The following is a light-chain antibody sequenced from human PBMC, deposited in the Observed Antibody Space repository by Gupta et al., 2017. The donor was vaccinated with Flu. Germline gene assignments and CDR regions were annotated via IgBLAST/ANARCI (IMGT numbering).Light chain of an antibody. Sequence: DIQMTQSPSSLSASVGDRVTITCRASQDISNYLAWFQQKPGKAPKSLIYAASNLESGVPSKFSGSGSGTDFTLTISSLQPEDFATYYCQQDISYPKTFGQGTKVEIK. J-gene: IGKJ1*01. CDR3: QQDISYPKT. CDR2: AAS. CDR1: QDISNY. V-gene: IGKV1-16*02.